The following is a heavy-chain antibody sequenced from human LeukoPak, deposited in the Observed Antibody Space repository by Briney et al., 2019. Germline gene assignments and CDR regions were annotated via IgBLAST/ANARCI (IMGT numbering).Heavy chain of an antibody. D-gene: IGHD1-26*01. J-gene: IGHJ4*02. Sequence: GASVKVSCKASGFTFTSSAVQWVRQAPGQGLEWMGGIIPIFGTANYAQKFQGRVTITADESTSTAYMELSSLRSEDTAVYYCARDLGGASVYWGQGTLVTVSS. CDR3: ARDLGGASVY. V-gene: IGHV1-69*13. CDR1: GFTFTSSA. CDR2: IIPIFGTA.